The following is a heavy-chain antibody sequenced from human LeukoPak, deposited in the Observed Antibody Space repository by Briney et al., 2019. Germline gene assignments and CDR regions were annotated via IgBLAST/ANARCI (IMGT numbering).Heavy chain of an antibody. CDR2: IYTSGST. J-gene: IGHJ3*02. Sequence: SETLSLTCTVSGGSISSYYWSWIRQPAGKGLEWIGRIYTSGSTNYNPSLKSRVTMSVDTSKNQFSLKLSSATAADTAVYYCARDLGDYVWGSYRSDAFDIWGQGTMVTVSS. CDR3: ARDLGDYVWGSYRSDAFDI. CDR1: GGSISSYY. D-gene: IGHD3-16*02. V-gene: IGHV4-4*07.